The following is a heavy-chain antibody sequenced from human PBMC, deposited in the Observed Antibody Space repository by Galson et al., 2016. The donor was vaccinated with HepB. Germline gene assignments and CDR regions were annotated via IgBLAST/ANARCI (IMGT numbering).Heavy chain of an antibody. D-gene: IGHD3-22*01. V-gene: IGHV2-5*08. CDR3: AHSPPDSSGYYYPY. J-gene: IGHJ4*02. CDR1: GFSLSTSGMN. CDR2: IYWDDDK. Sequence: PALVKPTQTLTLTCTFSGFSLSTSGMNVGWIRQPPGKALEWLALIYWDDDKRYNPSLESRLTITKDTSKTQVVLTMTNMDPVDTATYYCAHSPPDSSGYYYPYWGQGTLVTVSS.